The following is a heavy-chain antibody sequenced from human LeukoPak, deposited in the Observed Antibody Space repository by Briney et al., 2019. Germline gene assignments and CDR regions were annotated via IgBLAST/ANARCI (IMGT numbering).Heavy chain of an antibody. J-gene: IGHJ6*02. CDR3: AREGITIFGQNYYYGVDV. Sequence: SETLSLTCTVSGDSVNSADYYWSWIRQSPGKGLEWIGNSYYRGTTDYKPSLKSRITISLDTSRNQFSLRVRSVTAADTAVYYCAREGITIFGQNYYYGVDVWGQGTTVIVSS. V-gene: IGHV4-30-4*01. CDR2: SYYRGTT. D-gene: IGHD3-3*01. CDR1: GDSVNSADYY.